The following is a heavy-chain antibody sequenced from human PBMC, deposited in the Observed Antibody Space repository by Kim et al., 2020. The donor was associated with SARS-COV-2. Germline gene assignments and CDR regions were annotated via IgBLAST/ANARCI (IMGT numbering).Heavy chain of an antibody. CDR2: IYYSGST. CDR1: GGSISSSSYY. Sequence: SETLSLTCTVSGGSISSSSYYWGWIRQPPGKGLEWIGSIYYSGSTYYNPSLKSRVTISVDTSKNQFSLKLSSVTAADTAVYYCARDESGGWLPMYYFDYWGQGTLVTVSS. V-gene: IGHV4-39*02. CDR3: ARDESGGWLPMYYFDY. D-gene: IGHD3-22*01. J-gene: IGHJ4*02.